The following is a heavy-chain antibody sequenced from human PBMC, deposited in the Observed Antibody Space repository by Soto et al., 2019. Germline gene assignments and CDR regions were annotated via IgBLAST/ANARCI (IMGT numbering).Heavy chain of an antibody. CDR3: AKDRGYSYGSHDY. CDR1: GFTFSSYG. D-gene: IGHD5-18*01. Sequence: VQLVESGGGVVQPGRSLRLSCAASGFTFSSYGMHWVRQAPGKGLEWVSAISGSGGSTYYADSVKGRFTISRDNSKNTLYLQMNSLRAEDTAVYYCAKDRGYSYGSHDYWGQGTLVTVSS. J-gene: IGHJ4*02. V-gene: IGHV3-23*04. CDR2: ISGSGGST.